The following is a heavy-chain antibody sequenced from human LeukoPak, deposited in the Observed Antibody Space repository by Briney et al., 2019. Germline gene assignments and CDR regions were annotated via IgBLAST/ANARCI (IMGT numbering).Heavy chain of an antibody. CDR3: ARGAGYCSSTSCYQIIGFDP. CDR2: MNPNSGNT. Sequence: GASVKVSCKASGYTFTSYGINWVRQATGQGLEWMGWMNPNSGNTGYARKFQGRVTMTRNTSISTAYMELSSLRSEDTAVYYCARGAGYCSSTSCYQIIGFDPWGQGTLVTVSS. V-gene: IGHV1-8*01. J-gene: IGHJ5*02. D-gene: IGHD2-2*01. CDR1: GYTFTSYG.